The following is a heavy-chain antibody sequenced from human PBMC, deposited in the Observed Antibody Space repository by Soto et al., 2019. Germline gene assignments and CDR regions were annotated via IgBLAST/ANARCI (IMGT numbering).Heavy chain of an antibody. CDR3: ARDVYEILGRVVRRLDY. V-gene: IGHV3-7*03. D-gene: IGHD2-8*01. CDR2: LKRDGRER. J-gene: IGHJ4*02. Sequence: XGALRLSCSAAGFTFGDYWMTWVRQAPGRGLEWVANLKRDGRERYYVDSVKGRFSVSRDNAKNSRYLQMNNLRPEDTAVYYCARDVYEILGRVVRRLDYWGQGTLVTVSS. CDR1: GFTFGDYW.